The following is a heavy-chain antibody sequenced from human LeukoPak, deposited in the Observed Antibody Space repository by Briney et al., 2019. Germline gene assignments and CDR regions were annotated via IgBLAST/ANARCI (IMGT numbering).Heavy chain of an antibody. CDR1: GYSFTDYY. Sequence: ASVKVSCKASGYSFTDYYMHWVRQAPGQGLEWMGWISPRSGDTSYAQKFQGRVTMARDTSINTVDMDLSGLTSDDTAVFYCARGREIHGGSDTKLDDYWGQGTLVTVSS. J-gene: IGHJ4*02. V-gene: IGHV1-2*02. D-gene: IGHD3-10*01. CDR2: ISPRSGDT. CDR3: ARGREIHGGSDTKLDDY.